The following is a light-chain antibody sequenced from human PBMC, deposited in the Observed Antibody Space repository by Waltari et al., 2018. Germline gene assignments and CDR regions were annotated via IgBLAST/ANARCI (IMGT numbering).Light chain of an antibody. Sequence: DIVMTQSPDSLAVSLGERATIKCKSSLNLLYSGNNKNYLAWFQQKPKQPPRLLIYWAATREPGGPDRFSGSWSGTDFTLTISTLQAEDVAVYYCQQYYSTPLTFGQGTRLEIK. J-gene: IGKJ5*01. CDR3: QQYYSTPLT. CDR2: WAA. V-gene: IGKV4-1*01. CDR1: LNLLYSGNNKNY.